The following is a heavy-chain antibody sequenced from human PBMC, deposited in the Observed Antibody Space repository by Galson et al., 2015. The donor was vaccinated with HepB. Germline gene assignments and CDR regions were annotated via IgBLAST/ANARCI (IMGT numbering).Heavy chain of an antibody. D-gene: IGHD3-9*01. J-gene: IGHJ5*02. Sequence: SLRLSCAASGFTYSGYSMHWVRQAPGKGLEWLSYISHDGSHIYYADSVKGRFTIARDNAKNSLYLQMNSLRAEDTAVYYCARGGGRGLTGYLEINSWGQGTLITVSS. CDR1: GFTYSGYS. V-gene: IGHV3-30*04. CDR2: ISHDGSHI. CDR3: ARGGGRGLTGYLEINS.